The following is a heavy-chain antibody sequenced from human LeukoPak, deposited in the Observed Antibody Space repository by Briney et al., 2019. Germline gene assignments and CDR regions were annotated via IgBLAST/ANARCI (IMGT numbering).Heavy chain of an antibody. CDR1: GGSFSGYY. CDR3: ARGKAEWLDNFRPNRFDY. D-gene: IGHD6-19*01. Sequence: SETLSLTCAVYGGSFSGYYWSWIRQPPGKGLEWTGEINHSGSTNYNPSLKSRVTISVDTSKNQFSLKLSSVTAADTAVYYCARGKAEWLDNFRPNRFDYWGQGTLVTVSS. J-gene: IGHJ4*02. V-gene: IGHV4-34*01. CDR2: INHSGST.